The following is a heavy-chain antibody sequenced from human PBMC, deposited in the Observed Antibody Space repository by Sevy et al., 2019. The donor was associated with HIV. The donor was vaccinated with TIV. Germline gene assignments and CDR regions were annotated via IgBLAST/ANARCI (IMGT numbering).Heavy chain of an antibody. D-gene: IGHD2-2*01. J-gene: IGHJ4*02. CDR1: GYTFADYY. CDR3: ARYCSSTSCYAPPFDY. V-gene: IGHV1-2*06. Sequence: ASVKVSCKASGYTFADYYMHWVRQAPGHGLEWMGRINPKSGGTNYAQKFQGRVTMTRDTSISTAYMELSRLRSDDTAVYYCARYCSSTSCYAPPFDYWGQGTLVTVSS. CDR2: INPKSGGT.